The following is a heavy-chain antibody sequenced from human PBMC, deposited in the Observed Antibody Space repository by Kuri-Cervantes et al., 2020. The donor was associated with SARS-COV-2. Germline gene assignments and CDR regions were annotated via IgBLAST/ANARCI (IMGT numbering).Heavy chain of an antibody. V-gene: IGHV4-61*02. Sequence: SETLSLTCTVSGGSISSASYFWNWIRQPAGKGLEWIGRIYTSGRTNYNPSLKSRVTMSVDTSKNQFSLKLTSVTAADTAVYYCASVSRLGGAAKQYYYYYMDVWGKGTMVTVSS. D-gene: IGHD1-26*01. CDR2: IYTSGRT. CDR1: GGSISSASYF. J-gene: IGHJ6*03. CDR3: ASVSRLGGAAKQYYYYYMDV.